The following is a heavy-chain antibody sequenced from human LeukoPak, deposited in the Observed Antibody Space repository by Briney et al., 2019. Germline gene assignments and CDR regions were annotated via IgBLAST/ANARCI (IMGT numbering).Heavy chain of an antibody. CDR2: INPNSGGT. J-gene: IGHJ4*02. CDR1: GYTFTGYY. Sequence: ASVKVSRKASGYTFTGYYMHWVRQAPGQGLEWMGWINPNSGGTNYAQKFQGWVTMTRDTSISTAYMELSRLRSDDTAVYYCARAYSSGWYFDYWGQGTLVTVSS. V-gene: IGHV1-2*04. D-gene: IGHD6-19*01. CDR3: ARAYSSGWYFDY.